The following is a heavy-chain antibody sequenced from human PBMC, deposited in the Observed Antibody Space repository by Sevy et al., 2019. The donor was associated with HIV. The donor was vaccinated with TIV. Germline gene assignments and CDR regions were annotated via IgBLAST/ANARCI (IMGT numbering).Heavy chain of an antibody. CDR3: ATGIPEWELGGHWFDP. Sequence: SQTLSLTCAISGDSVSSNSAAWNWIRQSPSRGLEWLGRTYYRSKWYNEYAVSVKSRISINPDTSKNQFSLQLNSVTPEDTAVYFCATGIPEWELGGHWFDPWGQGTLVTVSS. D-gene: IGHD1-26*01. CDR1: GDSVSSNSAA. J-gene: IGHJ5*02. V-gene: IGHV6-1*01. CDR2: TYYRSKWYN.